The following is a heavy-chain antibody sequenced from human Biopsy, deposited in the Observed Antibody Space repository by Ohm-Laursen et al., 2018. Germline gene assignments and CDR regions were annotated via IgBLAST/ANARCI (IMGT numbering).Heavy chain of an antibody. CDR2: ISYDGSGE. V-gene: IGHV3-30*03. D-gene: IGHD4-11*01. CDR3: ARDGKRWDYSTYFSWHFDL. J-gene: IGHJ2*01. Sequence: SLRLSCAASGFTFSSYGMHWVRQAPGKGLEWVAVISYDGSGEYYADSLQGRFIISRDNPKNTVDLQMNSLRAEDTAVYFCARDGKRWDYSTYFSWHFDLWGRGTPVTVSS. CDR1: GFTFSSYG.